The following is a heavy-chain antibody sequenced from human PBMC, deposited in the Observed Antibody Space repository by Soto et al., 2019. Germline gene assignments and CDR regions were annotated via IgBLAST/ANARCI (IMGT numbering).Heavy chain of an antibody. CDR3: ARGEYYYGSGSYPKYGMDV. Sequence: GASVKVSCKASGGTFSSYAISWVRQAPGQGLEWMGGIIPIFGTANYAQKFQGRVTITADESTSTAYMELSSQRSEDTAVYYCARGEYYYGSGSYPKYGMDVWGQGTTVTVSS. D-gene: IGHD3-10*01. CDR1: GGTFSSYA. V-gene: IGHV1-69*13. CDR2: IIPIFGTA. J-gene: IGHJ6*02.